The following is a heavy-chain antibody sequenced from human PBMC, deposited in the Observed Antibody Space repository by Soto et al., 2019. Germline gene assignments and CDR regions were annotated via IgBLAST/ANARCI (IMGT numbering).Heavy chain of an antibody. D-gene: IGHD3-9*01. CDR1: GYTFTSYG. Sequence: ASVKVSCKASGYTFTSYGISWVRQAPGQGLEWMGWISAYNGNTNYAQKLQGRVTMTTDTSTSTAYMELRSLRSDDTAVYYCARHTGLRYFDWLLDFDYWGQGTLVTVSS. CDR2: ISAYNGNT. CDR3: ARHTGLRYFDWLLDFDY. V-gene: IGHV1-18*01. J-gene: IGHJ4*02.